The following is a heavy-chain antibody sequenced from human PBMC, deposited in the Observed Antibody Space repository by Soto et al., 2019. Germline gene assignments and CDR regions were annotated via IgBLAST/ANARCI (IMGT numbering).Heavy chain of an antibody. V-gene: IGHV1-8*01. Sequence: GASVKVSCKASGYTFTSYDINWVRQATGQGLEWMGWMNPNSGNTGYAQKFQGRVTMTRNTSISTAYMELSSLRSEDTAVYYCARYPMVRGVGYFDYWGQGTLVTVSS. CDR3: ARYPMVRGVGYFDY. J-gene: IGHJ4*02. CDR2: MNPNSGNT. CDR1: GYTFTSYD. D-gene: IGHD3-10*01.